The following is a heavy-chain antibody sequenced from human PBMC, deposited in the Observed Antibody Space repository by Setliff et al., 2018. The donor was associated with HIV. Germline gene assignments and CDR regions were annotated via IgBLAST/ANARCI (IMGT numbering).Heavy chain of an antibody. V-gene: IGHV3-21*01. CDR3: TGAFSGYYFDY. CDR2: ISSSGTYI. Sequence: PGGSLRLSCAASGFNFNTYSMSWVRQAPGKGREWVSSISSSGTYIYYADSMKGRFTISRDKAGNSLYLQLNNVRAEDTAVYYCTGAFSGYYFDYWGQGTLVTVSS. CDR1: GFNFNTYS. D-gene: IGHD3-3*01. J-gene: IGHJ4*02.